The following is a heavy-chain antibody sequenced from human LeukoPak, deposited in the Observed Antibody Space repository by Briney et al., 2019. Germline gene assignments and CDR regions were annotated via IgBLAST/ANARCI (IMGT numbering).Heavy chain of an antibody. V-gene: IGHV6-1*01. CDR1: GDIVSSNSVT. CDR3: ARRLTQYDCFDP. J-gene: IGHJ5*02. CDR2: TCYRSTWYN. D-gene: IGHD2-2*01. Sequence: SQTLSLTCAISGDIVSSNSVTWNWIRQSPSRGLEWLGRTCYRSTWYNDYAVSVRGRITVNPDTSKNQLSLHLNSVTPEDTAVYYCARRLTQYDCFDPWGQGILVTVSS.